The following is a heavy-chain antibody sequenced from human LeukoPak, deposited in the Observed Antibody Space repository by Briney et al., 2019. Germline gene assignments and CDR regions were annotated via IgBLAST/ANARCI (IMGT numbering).Heavy chain of an antibody. J-gene: IGHJ4*02. D-gene: IGHD1-26*01. CDR3: ARVSGSYWGTLFDY. CDR1: GYTFTGYC. Sequence: GASVKVSCKASGYTFTGYCMHWVRQAPGQGLEWMGRINPNSGGTNYAQKFQGRVTMTRDTSISTAYMELSRLRSDDTAVYYCARVSGSYWGTLFDYWGQGTLVTVSS. CDR2: INPNSGGT. V-gene: IGHV1-2*06.